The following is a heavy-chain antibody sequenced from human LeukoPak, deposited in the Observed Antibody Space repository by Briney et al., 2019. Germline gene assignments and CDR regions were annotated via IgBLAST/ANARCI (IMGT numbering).Heavy chain of an antibody. CDR3: ATKDRGWLQLDY. Sequence: ASVKLSFTFSGYTLTELSMHWVRHAPATGHEWMGGFEPEDGEKIYAQKFEGRVNMSEDTSTDTAYMELSSLRSEDTAVYYCATKDRGWLQLDYWGQGTRVSVSS. V-gene: IGHV1-24*01. J-gene: IGHJ4*02. D-gene: IGHD5-24*01. CDR2: FEPEDGEK. CDR1: GYTLTELS.